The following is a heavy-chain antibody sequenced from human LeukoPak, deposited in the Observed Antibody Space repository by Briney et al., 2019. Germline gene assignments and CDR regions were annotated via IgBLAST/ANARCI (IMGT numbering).Heavy chain of an antibody. CDR3: ARSAVRGVTLGAFDI. Sequence: GGSLRLSCAASGFTFSSYAMTWVRQAPGKGLEWVSSISSSSSYIYYADSVKGRFTISRDNAKNSLYLQMNSLRAEDTAVYYCARSAVRGVTLGAFDIWGQGTMVTVSS. J-gene: IGHJ3*02. CDR1: GFTFSSYA. D-gene: IGHD3-10*01. V-gene: IGHV3-21*01. CDR2: ISSSSSYI.